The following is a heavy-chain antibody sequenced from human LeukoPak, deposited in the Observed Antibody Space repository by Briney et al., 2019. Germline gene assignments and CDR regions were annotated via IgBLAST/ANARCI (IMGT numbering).Heavy chain of an antibody. V-gene: IGHV3-20*04. D-gene: IGHD3-22*01. CDR2: INWNGGST. CDR1: GFTFDDYG. CDR3: ARSKMGSSGYYLDY. J-gene: IGHJ4*02. Sequence: GGSLRLSCAASGFTFDDYGMSWVRPAPGKGLEWVSGINWNGGSTGYADSVKGRFTISRDNAKNSLYLQMNSLGAEDTALYYCARSKMGSSGYYLDYWGQGTLVTVSS.